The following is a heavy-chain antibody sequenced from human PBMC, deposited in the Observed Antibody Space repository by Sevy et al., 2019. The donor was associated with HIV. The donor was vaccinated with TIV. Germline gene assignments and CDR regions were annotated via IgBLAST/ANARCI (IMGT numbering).Heavy chain of an antibody. CDR1: GGSFSGYY. CDR3: ARRKRYCSSTSCYLDGKFEDY. D-gene: IGHD2-2*01. CDR2: INHSGST. V-gene: IGHV4-34*01. Sequence: SETLSLTCAVYGGSFSGYYWSWIRQPPGKGLEWIGEINHSGSTNYNPSLKSRVTISVDTSKNQFSMKLGSVTGADTAVYYSARRKRYCSSTSCYLDGKFEDYWGQGTLVTVSS. J-gene: IGHJ4*02.